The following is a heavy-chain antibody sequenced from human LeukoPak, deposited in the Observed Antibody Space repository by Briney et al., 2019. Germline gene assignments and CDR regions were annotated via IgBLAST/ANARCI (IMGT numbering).Heavy chain of an antibody. Sequence: PSGTLSLTCTVSGGSISSSSYYWGWIRQPPGKGLEWVGSIYYRGSTYYNPSLKSRVTISVDTSKNQFSLKLSSVTAADTAVYYCAREFESGRVVSPLNWFDPWGQGTLVTVSS. D-gene: IGHD3-10*01. J-gene: IGHJ5*02. CDR1: GGSISSSSYY. V-gene: IGHV4-39*07. CDR3: AREFESGRVVSPLNWFDP. CDR2: IYYRGST.